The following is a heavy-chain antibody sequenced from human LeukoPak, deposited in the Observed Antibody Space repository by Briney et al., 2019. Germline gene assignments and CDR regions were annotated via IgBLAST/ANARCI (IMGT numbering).Heavy chain of an antibody. J-gene: IGHJ3*02. V-gene: IGHV3-53*01. Sequence: GGSLRLSCTASEFTVSSNYMSWVRQAPGKGLEWVSVIYSGGGTYYADSVKGRFTISRDNSKNTLYLQMNSLRAEDTAVYYCASRSGSRYDDAFDIWGQGTMVTVSS. CDR1: EFTVSSNY. CDR3: ASRSGSRYDDAFDI. CDR2: IYSGGGT. D-gene: IGHD1-26*01.